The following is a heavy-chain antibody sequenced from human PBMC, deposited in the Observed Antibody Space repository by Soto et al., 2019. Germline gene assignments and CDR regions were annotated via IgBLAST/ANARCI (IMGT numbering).Heavy chain of an antibody. CDR2: TYPSGST. D-gene: IGHD5-12*01. V-gene: IGHV4-30-4*01. J-gene: IGHJ4*02. Sequence: PSETLSLTCTVSGGFIINGDYHFICIRQPPGKGLEWIGYTYPSGSTYYNASLRSRVTISIDASKNQFSLKLNSVTAADTAVYYCAREGGYDSPHGCWGQGTLVTVSS. CDR3: AREGGYDSPHGC. CDR1: GGFIINGDYH.